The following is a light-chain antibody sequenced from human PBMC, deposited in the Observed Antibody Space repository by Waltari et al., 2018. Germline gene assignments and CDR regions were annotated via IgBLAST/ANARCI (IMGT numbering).Light chain of an antibody. CDR2: EDN. CDR3: QAWDSSSHVT. V-gene: IGLV3-1*01. CDR1: ELGEKY. J-gene: IGLJ2*01. Sequence: SYDLTQPTSVSVSPGQTASIPCSGDELGEKYVSWFQQKPGQSPVLVIYEDNKRPSGIPERISGSNSGNTATLTISVTQAMDEADYYCQAWDSSSHVTFGGGSKLTVL.